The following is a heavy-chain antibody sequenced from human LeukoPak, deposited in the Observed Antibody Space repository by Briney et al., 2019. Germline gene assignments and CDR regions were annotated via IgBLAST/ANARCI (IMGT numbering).Heavy chain of an antibody. V-gene: IGHV4-4*07. Sequence: PSETLSLTCTVSGGSISSYYWSWIRQPAGKGLEWLGRIYTSGSTNYNPSLKSRVTMSVDTSKNQFSLKLSSVTAADTAVYYCASTHCSGGSCYNDYWGQGTLVTVSS. CDR2: IYTSGST. J-gene: IGHJ4*02. CDR1: GGSISSYY. CDR3: ASTHCSGGSCYNDY. D-gene: IGHD2-15*01.